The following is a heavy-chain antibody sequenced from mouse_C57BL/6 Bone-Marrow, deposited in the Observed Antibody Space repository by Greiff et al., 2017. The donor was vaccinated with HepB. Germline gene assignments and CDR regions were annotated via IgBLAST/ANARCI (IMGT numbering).Heavy chain of an antibody. CDR1: GFTFSSYT. V-gene: IGHV5-9*01. D-gene: IGHD1-1*01. CDR2: ISGGGGNT. J-gene: IGHJ3*01. Sequence: LMESGGGLVKPGGSLKLSCAASGFTFSSYTMSWVRQTPEKRLEWVATISGGGGNTYYPDSVKGRFTISRDNAKNTLYLQMSSLRSEDTALYYCARHISYWFAYWGQGTLVTVSA. CDR3: ARHISYWFAY.